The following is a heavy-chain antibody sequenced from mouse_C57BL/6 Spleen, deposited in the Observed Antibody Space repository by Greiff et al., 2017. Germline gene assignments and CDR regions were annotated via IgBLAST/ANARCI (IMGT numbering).Heavy chain of an antibody. Sequence: QVQLQQSDAELVKPGASVKISCKVSGYTFTDHTIHWMKQRPEQGLEWIGYIYPRDGSTKYNEKFKGKATLTADKPSSTAYMQLSSLTSEDSAVYYCAKTVVANYYAMDYWGQGTSVTVSS. V-gene: IGHV1-78*01. D-gene: IGHD1-1*01. J-gene: IGHJ4*01. CDR1: GYTFTDHT. CDR2: IYPRDGST. CDR3: AKTVVANYYAMDY.